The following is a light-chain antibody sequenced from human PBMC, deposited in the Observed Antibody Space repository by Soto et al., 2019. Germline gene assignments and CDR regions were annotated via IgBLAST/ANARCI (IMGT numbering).Light chain of an antibody. J-gene: IGKJ1*01. CDR3: QQDDSTPWT. Sequence: ETVVTESTANLYLSPSDNSTLSCRSSQSVSSSYLAWYQQKPGQSPRLLIYGASNRASGISDRFSGSGSGTDFTLTIERLEPEDFAVYCCQQDDSTPWTFGEGTKVDIK. CDR1: QSVSSSY. V-gene: IGKV3-20*01. CDR2: GAS.